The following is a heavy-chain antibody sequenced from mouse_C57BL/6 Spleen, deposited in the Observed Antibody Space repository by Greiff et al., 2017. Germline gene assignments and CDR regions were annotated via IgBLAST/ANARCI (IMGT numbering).Heavy chain of an antibody. CDR1: GYTFTSYW. Sequence: QVQLQQPGAELVMPGASVKLSCKASGYTFTSYWMHWVKQRPGQGLEWIGEIDPSDSYTNYNQKFKGKSTLTVDKSSSTAYMQLSSLTSEDSAVYYCARKDYYGSGAFAYWGQGTLVTVSA. J-gene: IGHJ3*01. D-gene: IGHD1-1*01. V-gene: IGHV1-69*01. CDR2: IDPSDSYT. CDR3: ARKDYYGSGAFAY.